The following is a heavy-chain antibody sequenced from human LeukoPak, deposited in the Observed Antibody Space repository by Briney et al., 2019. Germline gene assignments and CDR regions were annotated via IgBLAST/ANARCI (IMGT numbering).Heavy chain of an antibody. CDR2: INPSGGST. J-gene: IGHJ4*02. Sequence: ASVKVSCKASGYTFNNHYMYWVRQAPGQGLEWMGVINPSGGSTSYAQKFQGRVTMTRDTSTRAVYMEVNSLRSEDTAVYYCARQGTYSSAIGMGYWGQGTLVTVSS. V-gene: IGHV1-46*02. CDR3: ARQGTYSSAIGMGY. D-gene: IGHD6-19*01. CDR1: GYTFNNHY.